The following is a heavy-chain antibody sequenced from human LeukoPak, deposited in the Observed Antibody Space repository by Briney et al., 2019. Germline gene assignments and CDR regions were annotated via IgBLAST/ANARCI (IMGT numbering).Heavy chain of an antibody. Sequence: SETLSLTCAVYGGPFSGYYWSWVRQPPGKGLEWIGSIYYTGKTYYNASLKSRISISLETSKNQFSLMLNSVTAADTAMYYCARDFGSSSWGWFDPWGQGTMVIVSS. CDR1: GGPFSGYY. V-gene: IGHV4-34*10. J-gene: IGHJ5*02. CDR2: IYYTGKT. D-gene: IGHD6-6*01. CDR3: ARDFGSSSWGWFDP.